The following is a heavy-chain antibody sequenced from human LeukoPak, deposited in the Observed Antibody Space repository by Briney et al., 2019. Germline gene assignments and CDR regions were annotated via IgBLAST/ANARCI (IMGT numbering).Heavy chain of an antibody. D-gene: IGHD6-13*01. CDR3: AKDKTRSSWSVDAFDI. CDR2: ISGNSGSI. J-gene: IGHJ3*02. V-gene: IGHV3-9*03. CDR1: GFTFDDYA. Sequence: GRSLRLSCAASGFTFDDYAMHWVRHAPGKGLEWVSGISGNSGSIGYADSVKGRFTISRDNAKNSLYLQMNSLRAEDMALYYCAKDKTRSSWSVDAFDIWGQGTMVTVSS.